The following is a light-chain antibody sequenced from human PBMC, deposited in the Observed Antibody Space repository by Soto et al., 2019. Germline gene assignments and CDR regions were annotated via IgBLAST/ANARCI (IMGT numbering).Light chain of an antibody. CDR2: GAS. Sequence: EIVLSQSPGTLSLSPGERATLSCRASQSVRSNFLAWYQQKPGQAPRLLISGASSRAPGVADRFTGSGSGTEFPLTISSLETEDFAVYYGQQYGGSPKTFGQGTKVEIK. CDR1: QSVRSNF. J-gene: IGKJ1*01. CDR3: QQYGGSPKT. V-gene: IGKV3-20*01.